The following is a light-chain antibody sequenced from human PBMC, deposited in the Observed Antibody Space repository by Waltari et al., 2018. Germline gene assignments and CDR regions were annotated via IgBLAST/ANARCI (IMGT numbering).Light chain of an antibody. J-gene: IGLJ3*02. Sequence: QSVLTQPPSASGTPGPRVTIFCSGRPSNSGSNYVYWYQHPPGTAPKVLIYRNNQRPSGVPDRFSGSKSDTSASLAISGLRSEDDAHYYCAVWDDSLSGWVFGGGTKVTVL. CDR3: AVWDDSLSGWV. V-gene: IGLV1-47*01. CDR2: RNN. CDR1: PSNSGSNY.